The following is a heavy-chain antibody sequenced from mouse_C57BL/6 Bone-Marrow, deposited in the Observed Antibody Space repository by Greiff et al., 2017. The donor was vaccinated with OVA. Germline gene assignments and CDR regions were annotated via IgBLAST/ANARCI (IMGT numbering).Heavy chain of an antibody. CDR3: ARSTMIRDYYAMDY. Sequence: VQLKESGGDLVKPGGSLKLSCAASGFTFSSYGMSWVRQTPDKRLEWVATISSGGSYTYYPDSVKGRFTISSDNAKNTLYLQMSSLKSEDTAMYYCARSTMIRDYYAMDYWGQGTSVTVSS. J-gene: IGHJ4*01. V-gene: IGHV5-6*01. CDR2: ISSGGSYT. CDR1: GFTFSSYG. D-gene: IGHD2-4*01.